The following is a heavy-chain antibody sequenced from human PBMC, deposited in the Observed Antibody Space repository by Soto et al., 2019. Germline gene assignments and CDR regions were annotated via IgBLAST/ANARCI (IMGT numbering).Heavy chain of an antibody. CDR3: ASGIMITFGGVIEQFDY. V-gene: IGHV4-39*01. Sequence: SETLSLTCTVSGGSISSSSYYWGWIRQPPGKGLEWIGSIYYSGSTYYNPSLKSRVTISVDTSKNQFSLKLSSVTAADTAVYYCASGIMITFGGVIEQFDYWGQGTLVTV. CDR2: IYYSGST. CDR1: GGSISSSSYY. J-gene: IGHJ4*02. D-gene: IGHD3-16*02.